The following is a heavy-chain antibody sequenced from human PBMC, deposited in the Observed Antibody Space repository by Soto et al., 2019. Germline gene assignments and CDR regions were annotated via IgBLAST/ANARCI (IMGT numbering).Heavy chain of an antibody. CDR3: APLSVSLSGPYGIHV. J-gene: IGHJ6*02. V-gene: IGHV4-39*01. CDR2: MLYSGLT. D-gene: IGHD2-15*01. Sequence: SETLSLTCSVSGYSVSSSDYYCAWIRQPPGKGLEWIGSMLYSGLTYYNPSLKSRVTLSVDTSKNQFSVRLNSVTASDTAVYYCAPLSVSLSGPYGIHVWGQGTTVTVSS. CDR1: GYSVSSSDYY.